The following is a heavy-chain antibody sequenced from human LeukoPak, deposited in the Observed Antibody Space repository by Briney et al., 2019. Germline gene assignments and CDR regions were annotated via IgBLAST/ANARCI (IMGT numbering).Heavy chain of an antibody. Sequence: GGSLRLSCAASGFTFSSYSMNWVRQAPGNGLDWVSSVTHDSDTTYYADSVKGRFTISRDNSKNTLYLRMDSLRVDDTALYYCAISDGNNDRDYWGQGILVTVSS. V-gene: IGHV3-23*01. J-gene: IGHJ4*02. D-gene: IGHD1-1*01. CDR2: VTHDSDTT. CDR3: AISDGNNDRDY. CDR1: GFTFSSYS.